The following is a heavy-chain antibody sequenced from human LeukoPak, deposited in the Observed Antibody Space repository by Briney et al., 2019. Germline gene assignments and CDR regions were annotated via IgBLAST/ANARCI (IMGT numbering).Heavy chain of an antibody. V-gene: IGHV3-23*01. Sequence: GGSLTLSCAASGLTFSRYNMNWVRRAPGEGLEWFPGIRDSGGSTNYADSVKGRFTISRDNPKNTLYLQMNSLRAEDTAVYFCAKRGVVIRVILVGFHKEAYYFDSWGQGALVTVSS. CDR2: IRDSGGST. J-gene: IGHJ4*02. CDR1: GLTFSRYN. CDR3: AKRGVVIRVILVGFHKEAYYFDS. D-gene: IGHD3-22*01.